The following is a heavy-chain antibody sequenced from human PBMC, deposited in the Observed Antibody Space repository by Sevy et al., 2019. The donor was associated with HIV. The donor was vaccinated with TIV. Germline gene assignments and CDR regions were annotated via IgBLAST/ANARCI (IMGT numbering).Heavy chain of an antibody. CDR2: ILYDGSNK. D-gene: IGHD7-27*01. CDR1: GFTFSSYA. Sequence: GGSLRLSCAASGFTFSSYAMHWVRQAPGKGLEWVAVILYDGSNKYYADSVKGRFTISRDNSKNTLYLQMNSLRAEDTAVYYCARPILLTGDVFDYWGQGTLVTVSS. CDR3: ARPILLTGDVFDY. V-gene: IGHV3-30-3*01. J-gene: IGHJ4*02.